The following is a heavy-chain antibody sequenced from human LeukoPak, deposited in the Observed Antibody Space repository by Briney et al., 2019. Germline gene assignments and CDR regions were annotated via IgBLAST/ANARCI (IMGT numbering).Heavy chain of an antibody. J-gene: IGHJ6*02. CDR2: IYSGGST. V-gene: IGHV3-66*01. CDR1: GFTVSSNY. Sequence: PGGSLRLSCAASGFTVSSNYMSWVRQAPGKGLEWVSVIYSGGSTYYADSVKGRFTISRDNSKNTLYLQMNSLRAEDTAVYYCARSDSSGYYYYGMGVWGQGTTVTVSS. D-gene: IGHD3-22*01. CDR3: ARSDSSGYYYYGMGV.